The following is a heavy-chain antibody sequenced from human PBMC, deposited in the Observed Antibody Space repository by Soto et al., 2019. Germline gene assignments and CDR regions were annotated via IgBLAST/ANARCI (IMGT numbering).Heavy chain of an antibody. Sequence: QVQLVESGGGVVQPGRSLRLSCAASGFSFSSYGMHWVRQAPGKGLAWVATIWYDGNTKYYADSVKGRFTISRDNSKETLYLQMNSLRDEDTAVYYCRGGAYFSDYWGQGTLVTVSS. D-gene: IGHD3-16*01. CDR3: RGGAYFSDY. CDR1: GFSFSSYG. V-gene: IGHV3-33*01. J-gene: IGHJ4*02. CDR2: IWYDGNTK.